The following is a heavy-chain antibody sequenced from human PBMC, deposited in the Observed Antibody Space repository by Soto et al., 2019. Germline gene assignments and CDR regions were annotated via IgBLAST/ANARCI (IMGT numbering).Heavy chain of an antibody. CDR2: ISYDGSNK. V-gene: IGHV3-30-3*01. CDR1: GFTFSSYA. CDR3: FLSITRSPLRVFYI. D-gene: IGHD1-20*01. J-gene: IGHJ3*02. Sequence: GGSLRLSCAASGFTFSSYAMHWVRQAPGKGLEWVAVISYDGSNKYYADSVKGRFTISRDNSKNTLYLQMNSLRAEDTAVYYCFLSITRSPLRVFYIWGQGSLVPVSS.